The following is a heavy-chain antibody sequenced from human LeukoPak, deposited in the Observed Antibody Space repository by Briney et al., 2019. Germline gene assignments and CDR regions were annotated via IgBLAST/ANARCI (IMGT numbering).Heavy chain of an antibody. Sequence: SETLSLTCNVSGGSISSSSYYWGWIRQPPGKGLEWIGSIYYSGSTYYNPSVKSRVTISVDTSKNQFSLKLSSVTAADTAVYYCARHDLQQLVGLDYWGQGTLVTVSS. D-gene: IGHD6-13*01. J-gene: IGHJ4*02. CDR2: IYYSGST. V-gene: IGHV4-39*01. CDR3: ARHDLQQLVGLDY. CDR1: GGSISSSSYY.